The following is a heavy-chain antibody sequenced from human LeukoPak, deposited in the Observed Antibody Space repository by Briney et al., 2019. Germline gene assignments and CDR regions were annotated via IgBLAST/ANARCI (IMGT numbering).Heavy chain of an antibody. CDR1: GASFSRGSFF. V-gene: IGHV4-39*01. J-gene: IGHJ4*02. D-gene: IGHD3-22*01. CDR2: IFHFGNT. CDR3: ASLTMIVVP. Sequence: SETLSLTCTVSGASFSRGSFFWGWIRQAPGKGPEWIGTIFHFGNTYNNPSLESRVIMSVDTSKNQFSLKLNSVTAADTAVYYCASLTMIVVPWGQGTLVTVSS.